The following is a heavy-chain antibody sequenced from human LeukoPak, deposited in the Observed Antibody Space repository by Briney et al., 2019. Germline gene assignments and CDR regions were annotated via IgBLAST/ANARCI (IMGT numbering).Heavy chain of an antibody. CDR1: GGSISSYY. J-gene: IGHJ4*02. Sequence: SETLSLTCTVSGGSISSYYWSWIRQPPGKGLEWIGYIYYSGSTNYNPSLKSRVTISVDTSKNQFSLKLSSVTAADTAVYYCARDHSAVLRYFDWSEYYFDYWGQGTLVTVSS. CDR2: IYYSGST. CDR3: ARDHSAVLRYFDWSEYYFDY. V-gene: IGHV4-59*12. D-gene: IGHD3-9*01.